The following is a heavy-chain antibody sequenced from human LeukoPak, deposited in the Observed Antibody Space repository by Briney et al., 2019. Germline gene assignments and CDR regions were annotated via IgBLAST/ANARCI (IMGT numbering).Heavy chain of an antibody. CDR3: ARDPGYSGRYYSYYYYMDV. J-gene: IGHJ6*03. CDR2: INPSGGST. V-gene: IGHV1-46*01. D-gene: IGHD1-26*01. CDR1: GYTFTGYY. Sequence: GASVKVSCKASGYTFTGYYMHWVRQAPGQGLEWMGIINPSGGSTSYAQKFQGRVTMTRDTSTSTVYMELSSLRSEDTAMYYCARDPGYSGRYYSYYYYMDVWGKGTTVTVSS.